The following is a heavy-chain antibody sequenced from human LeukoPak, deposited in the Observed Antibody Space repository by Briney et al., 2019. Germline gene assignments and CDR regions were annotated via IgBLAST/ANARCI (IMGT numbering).Heavy chain of an antibody. Sequence: GSSVKVSCKASGGTFSSYAISWVRQAPGQGLEWMGRIIPIFGIANYAQKFQGRVTITADKSTSTAYMELSSLRSEDTVVYYCASENSSGQGGGANWFDPWGQGTLVTVSS. V-gene: IGHV1-69*04. CDR1: GGTFSSYA. J-gene: IGHJ5*02. CDR3: ASENSSGQGGGANWFDP. D-gene: IGHD6-19*01. CDR2: IIPIFGIA.